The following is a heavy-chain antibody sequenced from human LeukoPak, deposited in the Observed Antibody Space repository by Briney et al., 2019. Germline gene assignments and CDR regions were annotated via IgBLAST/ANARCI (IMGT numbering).Heavy chain of an antibody. CDR1: GFTFDDYT. Sequence: PGRSLRLSCAASGFTFDDYTMHWVRQTPGKGLEWVSGISWNSDTIGYADSVKGRFTISRDNAKNSLYLQMNSLTVEDTALYYCAKDIGRGGDYWGQGTLVTVSS. J-gene: IGHJ4*02. CDR2: ISWNSDTI. D-gene: IGHD3-16*01. V-gene: IGHV3-9*01. CDR3: AKDIGRGGDY.